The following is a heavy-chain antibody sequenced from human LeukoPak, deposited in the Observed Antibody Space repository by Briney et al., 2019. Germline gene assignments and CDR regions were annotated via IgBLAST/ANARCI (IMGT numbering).Heavy chain of an antibody. J-gene: IGHJ5*02. V-gene: IGHV1-2*02. D-gene: IGHD3-16*02. CDR1: GYTFTGYY. CDR2: INPNSGGT. CDR3: ARSDHYDYVWGSYRSTNWFDP. Sequence: ASVKVSCKASGYTFTGYYVHWVRQAPGQGLEWMGWINPNSGGTNYAQKFQGRVTMTRDTSISTAYMELSRLRSDDTAVYYCARSDHYDYVWGSYRSTNWFDPWGQGTLVTVSS.